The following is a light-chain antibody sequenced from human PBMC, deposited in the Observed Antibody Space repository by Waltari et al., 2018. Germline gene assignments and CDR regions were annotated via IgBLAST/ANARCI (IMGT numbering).Light chain of an antibody. J-gene: IGLJ1*01. CDR2: EVI. V-gene: IGLV2-23*02. CDR1: NSDVGNYNL. Sequence: QSALTQPASVSGTPGQSITISCTGTNSDVGNYNLVSWYQHHPVEAPKLMICEVIKRPSGVSNRVAGSKSGNAASLTISGLQAEDEADYYCCSYAGSGTYVFGTGTKVTVL. CDR3: CSYAGSGTYV.